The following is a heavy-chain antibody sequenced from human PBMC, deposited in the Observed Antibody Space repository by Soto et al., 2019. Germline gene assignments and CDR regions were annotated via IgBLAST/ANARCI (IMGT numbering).Heavy chain of an antibody. CDR3: ARGLPIYCSGGSCYSGWFDP. J-gene: IGHJ5*02. D-gene: IGHD2-15*01. CDR1: GYTFTSYG. V-gene: IGHV1-18*01. Sequence: ASVKVSCKASGYTFTSYGISWVRQAPGQGLEWMGWISAYNGNTNYAQKLQGRVTMTTDTSTSTAYMELRSLRSDDTAVYYCARGLPIYCSGGSCYSGWFDPWGQGTLVTVSS. CDR2: ISAYNGNT.